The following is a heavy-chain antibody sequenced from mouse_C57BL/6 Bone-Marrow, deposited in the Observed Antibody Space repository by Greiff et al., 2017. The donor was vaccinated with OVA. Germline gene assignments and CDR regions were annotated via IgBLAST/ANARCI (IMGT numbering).Heavy chain of an antibody. D-gene: IGHD2-1*01. CDR3: ARGGNTWFAY. CDR2: ISYDGSN. Sequence: EVQLQESGPGLVKPSQSLSLTCSVTGYSITSGYYWNWIRQFPGNKLEWMGYISYDGSNNYNPSLKNRISITRDTSKNQFFLKLNSVTTEDTAIYYCARGGNTWFAYWGQGTLVTVSA. J-gene: IGHJ3*01. V-gene: IGHV3-6*01. CDR1: GYSITSGYY.